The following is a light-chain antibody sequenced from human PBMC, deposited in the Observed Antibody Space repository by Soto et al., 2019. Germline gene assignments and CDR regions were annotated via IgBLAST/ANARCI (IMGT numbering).Light chain of an antibody. V-gene: IGLV1-40*01. CDR3: NSFDTNLSDSV. CDR2: DNN. Sequence: QSVLTQPPSVSGAPGQRVTISCSGTSSNIGGVYDVHWYHQLPGTAPKLLIFDNNNRPSGVPARFSASRSGTAASLAITGLQAEDEADYYCNSFDTNLSDSVFGGGTKLTVL. J-gene: IGLJ3*02. CDR1: SSNIGGVYD.